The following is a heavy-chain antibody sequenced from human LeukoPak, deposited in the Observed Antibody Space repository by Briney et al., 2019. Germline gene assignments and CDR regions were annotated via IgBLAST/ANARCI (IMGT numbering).Heavy chain of an antibody. Sequence: GGSLRLSCAASGFTFTDYTINWVRQAPGEGLEWVSSISTSSNIYYADSVKARFPVSRDNAKNSVYLQTNSLRAEDTAVYYCARDRSYVGFDYWGQGTLVTVSS. CDR1: GFTFTDYT. CDR3: ARDRSYVGFDY. CDR2: ISTSSNI. D-gene: IGHD4-23*01. V-gene: IGHV3-69-1*01. J-gene: IGHJ4*02.